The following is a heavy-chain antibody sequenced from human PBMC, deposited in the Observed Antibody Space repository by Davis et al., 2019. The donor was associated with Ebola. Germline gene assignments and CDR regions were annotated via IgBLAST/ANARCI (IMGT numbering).Heavy chain of an antibody. Sequence: GESLKISCAASGFTFSDYYMSWIRQAPGKGLEWVSYIISSGSTIYYADSAKVRFTISRANAKNSLYLQMNSLRAEDTAVYYCARSGLYWGNYYYGMDVWGQGTTVTVSS. CDR1: GFTFSDYY. D-gene: IGHD2-8*02. CDR2: IISSGSTI. J-gene: IGHJ6*02. CDR3: ARSGLYWGNYYYGMDV. V-gene: IGHV3-11*01.